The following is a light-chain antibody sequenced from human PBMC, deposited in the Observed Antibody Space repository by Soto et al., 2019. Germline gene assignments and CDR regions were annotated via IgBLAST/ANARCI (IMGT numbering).Light chain of an antibody. J-gene: IGKJ1*01. CDR2: GAS. CDR1: QSVSSSY. Sequence: EIVLTQSPGTLSLSPGERATLSCRASQSVSSSYLAWYQQKPGQAPRLLIYGASSRATGIPDRFSGSGSGTEFTLTINRLEPEDFAVYYCQQYGVSPLTFGQGTKVDIK. V-gene: IGKV3-20*01. CDR3: QQYGVSPLT.